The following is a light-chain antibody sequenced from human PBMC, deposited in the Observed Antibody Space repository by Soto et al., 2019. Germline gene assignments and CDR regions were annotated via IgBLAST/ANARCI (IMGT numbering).Light chain of an antibody. J-gene: IGKJ2*01. CDR2: GAS. V-gene: IGKV3-20*01. Sequence: EIVLTQSPGTLSLSPGERATLSCRASQSVSSSYFAWYQQKPGQATRLLIYGASSRATVIPDRFSGSGAGTDFTLTISRLEPEDVAVYYCQQYGSSSYTFGQGTKLEIK. CDR1: QSVSSSY. CDR3: QQYGSSSYT.